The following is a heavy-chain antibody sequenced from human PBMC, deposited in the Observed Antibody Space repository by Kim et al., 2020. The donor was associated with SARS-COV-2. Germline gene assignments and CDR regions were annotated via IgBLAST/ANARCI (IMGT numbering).Heavy chain of an antibody. CDR3: ARGHTSGPNDAFGI. CDR2: IGHGGDT. CDR1: GFTFSSYD. D-gene: IGHD3-10*01. V-gene: IGHV3-13*01. J-gene: IGHJ3*02. Sequence: GGSLRLSCAASGFTFSSYDMHWVRQVTGKGLEWVSSIGHGGDTNYLDSVKGRFIISRENAKDSLYLQMSSLRAGDTAIYYCARGHTSGPNDAFGIWGRGTMVTVSS.